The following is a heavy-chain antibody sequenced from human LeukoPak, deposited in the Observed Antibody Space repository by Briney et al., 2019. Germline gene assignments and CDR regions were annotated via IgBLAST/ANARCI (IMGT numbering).Heavy chain of an antibody. D-gene: IGHD5-18*01. CDR1: GYSFTSYW. Sequence: GESLKISCKGSGYSFTSYWIGWVRQMPGKGLEWMGIIYPGDSDTRYSPSFQGLVTISADKSISAAYLQWSSLKASDTAMYYCARHPYVDTTDYFDYWGQGTLVTVSS. V-gene: IGHV5-51*01. CDR2: IYPGDSDT. J-gene: IGHJ4*02. CDR3: ARHPYVDTTDYFDY.